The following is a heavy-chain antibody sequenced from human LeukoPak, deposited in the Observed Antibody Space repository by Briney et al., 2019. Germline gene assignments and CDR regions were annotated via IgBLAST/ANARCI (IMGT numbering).Heavy chain of an antibody. D-gene: IGHD3-22*01. CDR2: IFYTGST. CDR3: ARESKTYYFDYSAYYPYYFDS. J-gene: IGHJ4*02. CDR1: GGSISSSNYY. V-gene: IGHV4-39*02. Sequence: PSETLSLTCIVSGGSISSSNYYWGWLRQPPGKGLEWIGTIFYTGSTNHNPSLKSRVTISVDTSKNQFSLRLSSVTAADTAVYYCARESKTYYFDYSAYYPYYFDSWGQGTLVTVSS.